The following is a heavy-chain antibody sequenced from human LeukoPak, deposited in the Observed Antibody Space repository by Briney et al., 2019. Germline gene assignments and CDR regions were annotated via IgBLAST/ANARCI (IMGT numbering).Heavy chain of an antibody. J-gene: IGHJ4*02. CDR2: FDPEDGET. Sequence: ASVEVSCKVSGYTLTELSMHWVRQAPGKGLEWMGRFDPEDGETIYAQKFQGRVTMTADTSTDTAYMELSSLRSEDTAVYYCATEGKVVRGVYTDYWGQGTLVTVSS. D-gene: IGHD3-10*01. V-gene: IGHV1-24*01. CDR1: GYTLTELS. CDR3: ATEGKVVRGVYTDY.